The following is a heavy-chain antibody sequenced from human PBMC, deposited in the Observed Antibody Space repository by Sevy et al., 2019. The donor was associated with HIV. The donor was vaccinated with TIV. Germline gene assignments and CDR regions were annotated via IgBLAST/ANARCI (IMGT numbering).Heavy chain of an antibody. Sequence: GGSLRLSCAASGFIFNSYGMSWVRQAPGKGLEWVSSISGISNYIYYADSMKGRFTVSRDNARNSLYLQMNSLRAEDTAVYYCARNNCSITNCYMGDVFDIWGQGTMVTVSS. J-gene: IGHJ3*02. CDR1: GFIFNSYG. D-gene: IGHD2-2*02. CDR3: ARNNCSITNCYMGDVFDI. CDR2: ISGISNYI. V-gene: IGHV3-21*01.